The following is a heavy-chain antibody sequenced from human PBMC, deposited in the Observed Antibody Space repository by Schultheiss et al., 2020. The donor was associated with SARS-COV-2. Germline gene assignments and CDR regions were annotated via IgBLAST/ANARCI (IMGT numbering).Heavy chain of an antibody. J-gene: IGHJ5*02. CDR3: ARGRFTIYWMDP. Sequence: ASVKVSCKASGYTFTSYDINWVRQATGQGLEWMGWMNPNSGNTGYAQKFQGRVTMTRNTSISTAYMELSSLRSEDTAVYYCARGRFTIYWMDPWGQGTLVTVSS. V-gene: IGHV1-8*01. CDR2: MNPNSGNT. D-gene: IGHD2/OR15-2a*01. CDR1: GYTFTSYD.